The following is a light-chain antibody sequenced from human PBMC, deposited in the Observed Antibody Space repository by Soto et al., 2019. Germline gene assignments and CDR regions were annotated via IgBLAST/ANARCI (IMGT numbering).Light chain of an antibody. V-gene: IGKV2-30*01. CDR2: WVS. CDR3: MQSPHWPPT. Sequence: VFITRSPLSLSVTLGHPASISCRSSQSLVDNDGNTYLNWFQQRPGQSPRRLIYWVSNRDSGVLGRFSGSGAGTDFTLKISRVEAEDVGVYYCMQSPHWPPTFGQGTKVDI. J-gene: IGKJ1*01. CDR1: QSLVDNDGNTY.